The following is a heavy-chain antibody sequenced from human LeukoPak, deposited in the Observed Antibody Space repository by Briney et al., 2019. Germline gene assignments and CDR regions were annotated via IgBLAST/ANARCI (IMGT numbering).Heavy chain of an antibody. V-gene: IGHV4-4*02. D-gene: IGHD3-10*01. CDR2: IYHSGST. Sequence: GSLRLSCAASGFTVSSNYMSWVRQAPGKGLEWIGEIYHSGSTNYNPSLKSRVTISVDKSKNQFSLKLSSVTAADTAVYYCARGYYYGSGAPDQALDYWGQGTLVTVSS. CDR1: GFTVSSNY. J-gene: IGHJ4*02. CDR3: ARGYYYGSGAPDQALDY.